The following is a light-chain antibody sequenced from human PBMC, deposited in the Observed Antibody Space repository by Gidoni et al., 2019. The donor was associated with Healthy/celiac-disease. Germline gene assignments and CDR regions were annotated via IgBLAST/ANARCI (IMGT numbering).Light chain of an antibody. CDR1: QSVSSSY. J-gene: IGKJ4*01. Sequence: EIVLTQSPGTLSLSPGERATLSCRASQSVSSSYLAWYQQKPGQAPRLLIYGASSRATGIPDRFSCSGSGTDFTLTISRLEPEDFAVYYCQQYGCSPLTFGGGTKVEIK. V-gene: IGKV3-20*01. CDR2: GAS. CDR3: QQYGCSPLT.